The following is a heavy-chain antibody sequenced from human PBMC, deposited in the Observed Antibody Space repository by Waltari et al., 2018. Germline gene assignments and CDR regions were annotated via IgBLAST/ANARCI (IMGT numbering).Heavy chain of an antibody. V-gene: IGHV3-7*01. CDR3: AIQISGVVF. J-gene: IGHJ4*02. CDR2: IEVDGSKE. CDR1: VFLFSNYW. D-gene: IGHD3-3*01. Sequence: EVQLVESGGGLVQPGGSLGLPCEPYVFLFSNYWMSWVRQAPGKGLEWVANIEVDGSKENYVDSVKGRFTISRVNAKDTLYLQMNSLRGEDTAVYYCAIQISGVVFWGQGTLVTVSS.